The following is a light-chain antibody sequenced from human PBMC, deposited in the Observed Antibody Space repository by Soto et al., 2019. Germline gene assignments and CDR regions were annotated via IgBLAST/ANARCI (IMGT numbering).Light chain of an antibody. CDR1: QSIRNN. J-gene: IGKJ2*01. CDR3: QQSYSTPYT. V-gene: IGKV1-39*01. Sequence: DIQLTQSPSSLSTSVGDRVTITCRASQSIRNNLNWYQQKPRGAPKLLISAASSLQGGVPLRFSGSGSGTDFTLTISSLQPEEFATYYCQQSYSTPYTFGQGTSLEIK. CDR2: AAS.